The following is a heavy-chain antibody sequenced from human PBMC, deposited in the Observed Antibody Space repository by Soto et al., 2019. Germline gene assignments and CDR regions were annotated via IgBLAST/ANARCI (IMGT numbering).Heavy chain of an antibody. V-gene: IGHV3-74*01. J-gene: IGHJ4*02. CDR2: VSSDGSST. CDR1: GFTFSSYW. Sequence: EVQLVESGGGLVQPGGSLRLSCAASGFTFSSYWMNWVRQAPGKGLVWVSRVSSDGSSTNYADSVEDRFTISRDNAKNTLYLQMDSLRAEDTAVYYCTTNRMVGAVDYWGQGTLVTVSS. D-gene: IGHD1-26*01. CDR3: TTNRMVGAVDY.